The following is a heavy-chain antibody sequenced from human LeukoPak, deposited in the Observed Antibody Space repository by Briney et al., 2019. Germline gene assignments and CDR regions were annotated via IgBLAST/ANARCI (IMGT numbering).Heavy chain of an antibody. CDR1: GYSISSGYY. Sequence: PSETLSLSCTVSGYSISSGYYWGWIRQPPGKGLEWIGSIYHSGSTYYNPSLKSRVTISVDTSKNQFSLKLSSVTAADTAVYYCARAGIAAAGPQYYYYYYMDVWGKGTTVTVSS. J-gene: IGHJ6*03. CDR3: ARAGIAAAGPQYYYYYYMDV. V-gene: IGHV4-38-2*02. CDR2: IYHSGST. D-gene: IGHD6-13*01.